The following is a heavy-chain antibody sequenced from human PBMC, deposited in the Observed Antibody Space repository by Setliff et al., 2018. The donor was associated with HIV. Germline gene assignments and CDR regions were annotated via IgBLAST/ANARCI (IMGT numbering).Heavy chain of an antibody. Sequence: GGSLRLSCAASGFSFSNSWMAWVRQAPGKGLEWVATITAERSDKNYPDSVKGRFTISRDNAKTSLYLQMNSLRGEDTAVYYCVRAIQGAHDFWGRGTLVTVSS. CDR3: VRAIQGAHDF. V-gene: IGHV3-7*01. J-gene: IGHJ4*01. CDR1: GFSFSNSW. D-gene: IGHD2-21*01. CDR2: ITAERSDK.